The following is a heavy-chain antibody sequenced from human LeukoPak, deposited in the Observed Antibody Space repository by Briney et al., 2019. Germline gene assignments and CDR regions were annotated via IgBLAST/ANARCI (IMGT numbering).Heavy chain of an antibody. Sequence: GGSLRLSCAASGFTFSSYNMNWVRQAPGKGLEWVSFISTSSSYIYYADSVKGRFTISRDNAKNSLYLQMNSLRAEDTAVYYCARDRVWWEDWGQGTLVTVSS. J-gene: IGHJ4*02. CDR2: ISTSSSYI. CDR1: GFTFSSYN. V-gene: IGHV3-21*01. CDR3: ARDRVWWED. D-gene: IGHD1-26*01.